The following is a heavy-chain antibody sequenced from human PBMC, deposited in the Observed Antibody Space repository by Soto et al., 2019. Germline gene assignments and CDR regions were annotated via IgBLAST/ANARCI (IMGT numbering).Heavy chain of an antibody. V-gene: IGHV5-51*01. J-gene: IGHJ4*02. D-gene: IGHD1-1*01. CDR3: ARRTTPGKSTYYFDY. CDR1: GYSFTSYW. Sequence: GESLKISCKGSGYSFTSYWIGWVRQMPGKGLEWMGIIYPGDSDTRYSPSFQGQVTISADKSISTAYLQWSSLKASDTAMYYCARRTTPGKSTYYFDYWGQGTLVTVSS. CDR2: IYPGDSDT.